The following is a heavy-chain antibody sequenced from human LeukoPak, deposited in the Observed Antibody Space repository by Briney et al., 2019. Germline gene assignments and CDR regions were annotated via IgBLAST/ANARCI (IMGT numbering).Heavy chain of an antibody. V-gene: IGHV1-69*06. CDR1: GGTFSSYA. J-gene: IGHJ3*02. CDR2: IIPIFGTA. Sequence: ASVKVSCKASGGTFSSYAISWVRQAPGQGLEWMGRIIPIFGTANYAQKFQGRVTMTEDTSTDTAYMELSSLTSEDTAVYYCATALVPAAIDAFDIWGQGTMVTVSS. D-gene: IGHD2-2*02. CDR3: ATALVPAAIDAFDI.